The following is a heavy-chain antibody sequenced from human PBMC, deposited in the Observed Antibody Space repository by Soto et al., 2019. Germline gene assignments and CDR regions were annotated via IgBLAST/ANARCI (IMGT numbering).Heavy chain of an antibody. CDR1: GYTFTSYW. Sequence: PGESLKISCKGSGYTFTSYWITWVRQMPGKGLEWMGYFDPTNSYTKYSPSFQGHVTITADKSISTAYLQWSSLKASDTAMYYCVRHDYGEYLSGFDYWGQGTLVTVSS. D-gene: IGHD4-17*01. CDR3: VRHDYGEYLSGFDY. V-gene: IGHV5-10-1*01. CDR2: FDPTNSYT. J-gene: IGHJ4*02.